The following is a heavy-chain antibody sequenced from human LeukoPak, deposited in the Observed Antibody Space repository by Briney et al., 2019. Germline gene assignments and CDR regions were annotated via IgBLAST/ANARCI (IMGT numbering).Heavy chain of an antibody. D-gene: IGHD2-2*02. CDR1: GFAFSSYT. J-gene: IGHJ5*02. CDR2: IKEDGSQK. Sequence: GGSLRLSCAASGFAFSSYTITWVRQAPGKGLEWVANIKEDGSQKYYVDSVKGRFTISRDNANNSLYLQMESLRAEDTAVYYCAIYTTTRGWLDPWGQGTLVTVSS. CDR3: AIYTTTRGWLDP. V-gene: IGHV3-7*01.